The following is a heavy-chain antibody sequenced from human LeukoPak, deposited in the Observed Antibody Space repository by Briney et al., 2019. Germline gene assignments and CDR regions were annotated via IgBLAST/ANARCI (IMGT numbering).Heavy chain of an antibody. CDR2: ISSSSSCI. Sequence: GGSLRLSCAASGFTFSSYSMNWVRQAPGKGLEWVSSISSSSSCIYYADSVKGRFTVSRDNAKNSLYLQMNSLRAEDTAVYYCASDTAMGSWGQGTLVTVSS. D-gene: IGHD5-18*01. J-gene: IGHJ5*02. V-gene: IGHV3-21*01. CDR1: GFTFSSYS. CDR3: ASDTAMGS.